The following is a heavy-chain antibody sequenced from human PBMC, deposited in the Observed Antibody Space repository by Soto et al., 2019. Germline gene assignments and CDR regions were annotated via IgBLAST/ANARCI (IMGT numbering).Heavy chain of an antibody. CDR2: IYSSGST. CDR1: GGSISSGGYY. J-gene: IGHJ3*02. D-gene: IGHD3-22*01. V-gene: IGHV4-31*03. Sequence: QVQLQESGPGLVKPSQTLSLTCTVSGGSISSGGYYWSWIRHHPGKGLEWMGYIYSSGSTYYNPSLRSRVTISEDTSKNQFSLKLSSVTAADTAVYYCVRDYDYDSSRNDAFDIWGQGTMVTVSS. CDR3: VRDYDYDSSRNDAFDI.